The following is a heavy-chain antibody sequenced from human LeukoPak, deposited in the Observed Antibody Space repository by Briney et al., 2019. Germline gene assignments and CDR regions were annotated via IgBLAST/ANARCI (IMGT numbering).Heavy chain of an antibody. D-gene: IGHD3-22*01. Sequence: SETLSLPCTVSGGSISSYYWSWIRQPPGKGLEWVGYIYYSGSTNYNPSLKSRVTISVDTSKNQFSLELSSVTAADTAVYYCARRAFSSGYYYFEYWGQGTLVTVSS. CDR2: IYYSGST. V-gene: IGHV4-59*08. CDR3: ARRAFSSGYYYFEY. CDR1: GGSISSYY. J-gene: IGHJ4*02.